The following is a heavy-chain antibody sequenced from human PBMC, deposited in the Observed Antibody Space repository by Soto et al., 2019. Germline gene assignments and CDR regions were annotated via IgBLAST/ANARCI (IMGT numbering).Heavy chain of an antibody. CDR3: ARARFYGFVWANFRFDP. CDR2: MYNSGST. Sequence: QVQLQESGPGLVKPSQTLSLTCTVTGASISSGDYYWSWIRQPPGKGLEWIGYMYNSGSTYYNPSLQSRVAISVDTSKNQFSLKLSSVTSADTVVYYCARARFYGFVWANFRFDPWGQGTLVTVSS. V-gene: IGHV4-30-4*01. CDR1: GASISSGDYY. D-gene: IGHD3-16*01. J-gene: IGHJ5*02.